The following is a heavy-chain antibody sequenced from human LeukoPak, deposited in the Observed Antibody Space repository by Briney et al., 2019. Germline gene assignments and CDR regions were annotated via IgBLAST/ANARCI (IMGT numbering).Heavy chain of an antibody. J-gene: IGHJ3*02. CDR2: FDPEDGET. D-gene: IGHD1-26*01. V-gene: IGHV1-24*01. Sequence: ASVKVSCKVSGYTLTELSMHWVRQAPGKGLEWMGGFDPEDGETIYAQKFQGRVTMTEDTSTDTAYMELSSLRSEDTAVYYCATSGSYVEVDAFDIRGQGTMVTVSS. CDR3: ATSGSYVEVDAFDI. CDR1: GYTLTELS.